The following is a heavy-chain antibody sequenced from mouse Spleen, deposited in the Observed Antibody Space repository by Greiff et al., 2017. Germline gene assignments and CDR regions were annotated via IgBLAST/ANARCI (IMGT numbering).Heavy chain of an antibody. CDR1: DYAFSSYW. CDR2: IFPGDGDI. Sequence: QVQLQESGAELVKPGASVKISCKASDYAFSSYWMNWVKQRPGKGLEWIGQIFPGDGDITYTVNFRGKATLTADKSSSTAYMHLSSLTSEDSAVYYCARTTMITTGFAYWGQGTLVTVSA. CDR3: ARTTMITTGFAY. D-gene: IGHD2-4*01. J-gene: IGHJ3*01. V-gene: IGHV1-80*01.